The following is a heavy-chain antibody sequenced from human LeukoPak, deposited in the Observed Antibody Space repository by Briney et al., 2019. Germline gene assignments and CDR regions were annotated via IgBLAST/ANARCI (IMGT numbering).Heavy chain of an antibody. V-gene: IGHV3-33*01. Sequence: GRSLRLSCAASGFTFSSYGMHWVRQAPGKGLEWVAVIWYDGSNKYYADSVKGRFTISRDNSKNTLYLQMNSLRAEDTAVYYCARGWALLYWYGMDVWGQGTTVTVSS. CDR2: IWYDGSNK. D-gene: IGHD1-26*01. CDR3: ARGWALLYWYGMDV. J-gene: IGHJ6*02. CDR1: GFTFSSYG.